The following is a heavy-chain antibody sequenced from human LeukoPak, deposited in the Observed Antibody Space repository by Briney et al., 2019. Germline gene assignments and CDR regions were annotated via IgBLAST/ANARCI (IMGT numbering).Heavy chain of an antibody. V-gene: IGHV1-2*02. CDR2: INPNSGVT. Sequence: ASVKVSCKASGYTFTGFYLHWVRQATGQGLEWMGWINPNSGVTDYAQKFQGRVTMTRDTSISTAYMELTSLRSDDTAVYYCAFLRSLEWPPQFYFDYWGQGTLVTVSS. J-gene: IGHJ4*02. CDR3: AFLRSLEWPPQFYFDY. CDR1: GYTFTGFY. D-gene: IGHD3-3*01.